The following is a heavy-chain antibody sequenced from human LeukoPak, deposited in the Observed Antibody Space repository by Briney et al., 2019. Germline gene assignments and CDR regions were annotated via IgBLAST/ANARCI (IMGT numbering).Heavy chain of an antibody. CDR1: GFTVSSNY. D-gene: IGHD3-22*01. Sequence: GGSLRLSCAASGFTVSSNYMSWVRQAPGKGLKWVSVIYSGGSTYYADSVKGRFTISRDNSKNTLYLQMNSLRAEDTAVYYCAITYYYDSRGFDPWGQGTLVTVSS. CDR3: AITYYYDSRGFDP. J-gene: IGHJ5*02. CDR2: IYSGGST. V-gene: IGHV3-66*01.